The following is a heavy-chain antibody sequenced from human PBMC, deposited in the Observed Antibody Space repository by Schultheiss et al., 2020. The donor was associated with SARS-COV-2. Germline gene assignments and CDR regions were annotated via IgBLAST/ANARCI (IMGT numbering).Heavy chain of an antibody. Sequence: GGSLRLSCAASGLTFSSYAMSWVRQAPGKGLEWVSGITGSGGNTYYADSVKGRFTISRDNSKNTLYLQMNSLRAEDTAVYYCTAPTGLRISPDYWGQGTLVTVSS. D-gene: IGHD2/OR15-2a*01. V-gene: IGHV3-23*01. CDR3: TAPTGLRISPDY. CDR2: ITGSGGNT. CDR1: GLTFSSYA. J-gene: IGHJ4*02.